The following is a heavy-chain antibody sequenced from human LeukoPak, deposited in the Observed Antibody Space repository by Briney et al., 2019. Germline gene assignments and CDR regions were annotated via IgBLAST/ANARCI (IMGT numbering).Heavy chain of an antibody. D-gene: IGHD6-19*01. J-gene: IGHJ4*02. Sequence: SETLSLTCTVSGVSISSSSYYWGWLRQPPGKGLEWIGSIYYSGSTYYNPSLKSRVTISVDTSKNQFSLKLSSVTAADTAVYYCARHGSGLGFYWGQGTLVTVSS. V-gene: IGHV4-39*01. CDR1: GVSISSSSYY. CDR2: IYYSGST. CDR3: ARHGSGLGFY.